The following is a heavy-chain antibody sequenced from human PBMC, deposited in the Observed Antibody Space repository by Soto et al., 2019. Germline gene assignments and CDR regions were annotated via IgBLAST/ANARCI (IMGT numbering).Heavy chain of an antibody. J-gene: IGHJ4*01. Sequence: QVQLQQWGAGLLKPSETLSLTCAVYGGSLSGHYWNWIRQPPGKGLEWIGEINHSGITKYNPPLKSRFTISVHTSQNQFSLTLRSVTVADTALYYCARRQYRRYYWGHGTLVTVSS. CDR3: ARRQYRRYY. CDR1: GGSLSGHY. CDR2: INHSGIT. D-gene: IGHD3-16*02. V-gene: IGHV4-34*01.